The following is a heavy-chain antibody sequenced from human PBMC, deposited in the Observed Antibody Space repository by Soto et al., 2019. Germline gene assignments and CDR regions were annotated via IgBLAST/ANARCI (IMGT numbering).Heavy chain of an antibody. D-gene: IGHD2-15*01. Sequence: QVQLVQSGAEVKKPGSSVKVSCKASGGTFSSYAISWVRQAPGQGLEWMGGIIPIFGTANYAQKVQGRVTITADESTSTDYMELSSMRSDDTAVYYCAGEVVVAAPGWFDTWGQGTLVTVSS. CDR1: GGTFSSYA. CDR3: AGEVVVAAPGWFDT. V-gene: IGHV1-69*12. CDR2: IIPIFGTA. J-gene: IGHJ5*02.